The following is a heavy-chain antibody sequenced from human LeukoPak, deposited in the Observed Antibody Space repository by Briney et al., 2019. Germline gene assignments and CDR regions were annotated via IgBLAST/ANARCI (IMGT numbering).Heavy chain of an antibody. CDR2: IWYDGSNK. CDR1: GFTFSSYG. D-gene: IGHD1-26*01. V-gene: IGHV3-33*01. Sequence: PGGSLRLSCAASGFTFSSYGMHWVRQAPGKGLEWVAVIWYDGSNKYYADSVKGRFTISRDNSKNTLYLQMNSLRAEDTAVYYCVRSGSYRWFDPWGQGTLVTVSS. J-gene: IGHJ5*02. CDR3: VRSGSYRWFDP.